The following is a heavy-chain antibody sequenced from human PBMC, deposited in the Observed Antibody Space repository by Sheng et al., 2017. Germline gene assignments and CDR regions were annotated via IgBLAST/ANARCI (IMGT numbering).Heavy chain of an antibody. D-gene: IGHD4-17*01. CDR1: GFTFSSYA. CDR3: ARVNGSPFGGYGDYAASSGWFDP. J-gene: IGHJ5*02. Sequence: QVQLVESGGGVVQPGRSLRLSCAASGFTFSSYAISWVRQAPGQGLEWMGGIIPIFGTANYAQKFHGRVTITADESTSTAYMELSSLRSEDTAVYYCARVNGSPFGGYGDYAASSGWFDPWGQGTLVTVSS. CDR2: IIPIFGTA. V-gene: IGHV1-69*01.